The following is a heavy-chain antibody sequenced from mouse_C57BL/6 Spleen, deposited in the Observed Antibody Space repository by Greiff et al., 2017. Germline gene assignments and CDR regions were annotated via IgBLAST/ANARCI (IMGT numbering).Heavy chain of an antibody. D-gene: IGHD1-1*01. CDR1: GYTFTDYN. V-gene: IGHV1-22*01. CDR3: ASNKFITTVVSPLDY. CDR2: INPNNGGT. Sequence: VQLKESGPELVKPGASVKMSCKASGYTFTDYNMHWVKQSHGKSLEWIGYINPNNGGTSYNQKFKGKATLTVNKSSSTAYMELRSLTSEDSAVYYCASNKFITTVVSPLDYWGQGTTLTVSS. J-gene: IGHJ2*01.